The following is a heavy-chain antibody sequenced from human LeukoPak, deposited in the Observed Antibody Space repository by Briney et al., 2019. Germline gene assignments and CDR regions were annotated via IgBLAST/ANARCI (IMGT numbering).Heavy chain of an antibody. CDR3: ARGPHPYYYDSSGYFVF. V-gene: IGHV1-2*02. Sequence: GESLKISWKGSGYSFTNYRIGRVRQAPARGLGCVGWINPNSGGTNYAQKFQGRVTMNRDTSISTAYMELSRLRSDDTAVYYCARGPHPYYYDSSGYFVFWGQGTLVTVSS. D-gene: IGHD3-22*01. CDR2: INPNSGGT. J-gene: IGHJ4*02. CDR1: GYSFTNYR.